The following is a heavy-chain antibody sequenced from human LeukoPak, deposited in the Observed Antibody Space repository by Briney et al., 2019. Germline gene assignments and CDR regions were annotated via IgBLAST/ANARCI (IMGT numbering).Heavy chain of an antibody. V-gene: IGHV3-33*01. Sequence: GGSLRLSCAAFGFTFSTFGMHWVRQAPGKGLEWVAVTWYDESKKYYEESVKGRFTISKDNSKNTLYLQMNSLRVEDTAVYYCARDIWFGESQGVLDYWGQGTLVTVSS. D-gene: IGHD3-10*01. J-gene: IGHJ4*02. CDR2: TWYDESKK. CDR1: GFTFSTFG. CDR3: ARDIWFGESQGVLDY.